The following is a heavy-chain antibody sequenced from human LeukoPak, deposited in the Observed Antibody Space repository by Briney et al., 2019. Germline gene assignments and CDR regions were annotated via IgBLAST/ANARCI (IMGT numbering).Heavy chain of an antibody. CDR1: GFTFSSYG. Sequence: GGSLRLSCAASGFTFSSYGMHWVRQAPGKWLEWVAFIRYDGSNKYYADSVKGRFTISRDNSKNTLYLQMNSLRAEDTAVYYCAKDDYYDTSGYRDWGQGTLVTVSS. V-gene: IGHV3-30*02. CDR3: AKDDYYDTSGYRD. J-gene: IGHJ4*02. CDR2: IRYDGSNK. D-gene: IGHD3-22*01.